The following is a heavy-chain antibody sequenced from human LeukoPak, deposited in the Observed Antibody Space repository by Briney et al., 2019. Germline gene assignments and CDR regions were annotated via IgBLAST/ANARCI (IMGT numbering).Heavy chain of an antibody. CDR1: GGSFSGYY. J-gene: IGHJ4*02. D-gene: IGHD3-22*01. CDR2: INHSGST. CDR3: AGGSIVVATFFDY. V-gene: IGHV4-34*01. Sequence: SETLSLTCAVYGGSFSGYYWSWIRQPPGKGLEWIGEINHSGSTNYNPSLKSRVTLSVDTSKNQFSLKLSSVTAADTAVYYCAGGSIVVATFFDYWGQGTLVTVSS.